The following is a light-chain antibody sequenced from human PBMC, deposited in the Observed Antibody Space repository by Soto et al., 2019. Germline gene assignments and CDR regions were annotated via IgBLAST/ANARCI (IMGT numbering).Light chain of an antibody. CDR3: LHDYNFPLT. V-gene: IGKV1-6*01. CDR2: GAS. CDR1: QGIRDD. Sequence: AIQMTQSPSSLSASVGDRVTITCRASQGIRDDLGWYQQKPGKAPKLLISGASSLQSGVPSRFSGSGSGTDFTLTISSLQPEDFATYYCLHDYNFPLTFGGGTKVEIK. J-gene: IGKJ4*01.